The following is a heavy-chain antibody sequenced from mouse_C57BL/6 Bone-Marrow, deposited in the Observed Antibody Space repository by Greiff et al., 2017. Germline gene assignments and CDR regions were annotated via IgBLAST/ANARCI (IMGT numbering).Heavy chain of an antibody. D-gene: IGHD4-1*01. CDR2: IYPGDGDT. J-gene: IGHJ2*01. CDR3: ARDWDYFDY. V-gene: IGHV1-80*01. Sequence: VKLMESGAELVKPGASVKISCKVSGYAFSTYWMNWVKQRPGKGLEWIGQIYPGDGDTNYNGKFKGKATLTAAKSSSTAYMQLSSLTSEDSAVYFCARDWDYFDYWGQGTTLTVSS. CDR1: GYAFSTYW.